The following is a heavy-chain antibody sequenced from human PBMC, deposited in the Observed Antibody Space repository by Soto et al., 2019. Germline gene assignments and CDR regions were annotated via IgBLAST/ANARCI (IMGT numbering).Heavy chain of an antibody. J-gene: IGHJ6*02. D-gene: IGHD3-10*01. V-gene: IGHV1-3*04. CDR3: ARDLGTMVRGVVVYYYGLDL. CDR1: GYTFTSYA. Sequence: QVHLVQSGAEVKQPGASVKVSCKASGYTFTSYALHWLLQAPGQRPEWMGWISTAKGDTKYAQKFQGRVTFTRDASASTVYMELSRLSSEDTAVYYCARDLGTMVRGVVVYYYGLDLGGQGTTFTVSS. CDR2: ISTAKGDT.